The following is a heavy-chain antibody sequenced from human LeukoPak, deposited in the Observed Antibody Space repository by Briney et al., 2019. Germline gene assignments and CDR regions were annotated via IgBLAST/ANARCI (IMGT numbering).Heavy chain of an antibody. CDR2: ISYDGSNK. V-gene: IGHV3-30-3*01. CDR1: GFTFSSYA. CDR3: AREILYYFDY. D-gene: IGHD2/OR15-2a*01. J-gene: IGHJ4*02. Sequence: GRSLRLSCAASGFTFSSYAMHWVRQAPGKGLEWVAVISYDGSNKYYADSVKGRFTISRDNSKNTPYLQMNSLRAEDTAVYYCAREILYYFDYWGQGTLVTVSS.